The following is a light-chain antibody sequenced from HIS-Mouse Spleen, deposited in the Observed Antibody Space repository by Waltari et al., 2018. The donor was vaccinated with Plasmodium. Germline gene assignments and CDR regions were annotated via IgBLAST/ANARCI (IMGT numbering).Light chain of an antibody. Sequence: EIVLTQSPATLSLPPGERATLSCRASQSVSSYLAWYQQKPCQAPRLLIYDASNRATGIPARFSGSGSVTDFTLTISSLEPEDFAVYYCQQRSNWPSLTFGGGTKVEIK. CDR3: QQRSNWPSLT. CDR1: QSVSSY. J-gene: IGKJ4*01. V-gene: IGKV3-11*01. CDR2: DAS.